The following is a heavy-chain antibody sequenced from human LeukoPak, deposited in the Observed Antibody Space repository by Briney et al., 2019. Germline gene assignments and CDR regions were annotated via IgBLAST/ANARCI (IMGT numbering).Heavy chain of an antibody. V-gene: IGHV4-59*01. Sequence: PSETLSLTCTVSGGSISSYYWSWIRQPPGKGLEWIGYIYYSGSTNYNPSLKSRATISVDTSKNQFSLKLSSVTAADTAVYYCAREYSKLPVTTSWYFDLWGRGTQVTVSS. CDR3: AREYSKLPVTTSWYFDL. CDR2: IYYSGST. D-gene: IGHD4-17*01. J-gene: IGHJ2*01. CDR1: GGSISSYY.